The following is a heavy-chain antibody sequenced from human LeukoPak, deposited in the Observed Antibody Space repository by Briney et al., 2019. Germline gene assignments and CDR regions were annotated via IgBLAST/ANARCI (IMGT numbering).Heavy chain of an antibody. CDR3: ARERSPYYYGSGFDY. Sequence: PSETLSLTCTVSGGSISSYYWSWLRHPAGKGLEWIGRIYTSGSTNYNPSLKSRVTMSVDTSKNQFSLKLSSVTAADTAVYYCARERSPYYYGSGFDYWGQGTLVTVSS. CDR2: IYTSGST. V-gene: IGHV4-4*07. J-gene: IGHJ4*02. D-gene: IGHD3-10*01. CDR1: GGSISSYY.